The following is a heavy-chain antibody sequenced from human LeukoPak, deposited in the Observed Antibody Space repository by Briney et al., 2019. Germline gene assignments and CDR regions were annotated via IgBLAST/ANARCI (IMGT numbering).Heavy chain of an antibody. Sequence: SETLSLTCTVSGGSISNSSYYWGWIRQPPGKGLEWIGSMYYSGSTYYNPSLKSRATISVDTSKNQFSLKLSSVTAADTVVYYCARHGRMGTINPSYWGQGTLVTVSS. CDR2: MYYSGST. CDR1: GGSISNSSYY. D-gene: IGHD5-24*01. V-gene: IGHV4-39*01. J-gene: IGHJ4*02. CDR3: ARHGRMGTINPSY.